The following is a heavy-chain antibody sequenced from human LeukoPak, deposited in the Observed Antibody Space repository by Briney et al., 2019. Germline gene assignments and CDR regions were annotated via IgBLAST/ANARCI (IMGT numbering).Heavy chain of an antibody. Sequence: ASQTLSLTCTVSGASISSGGYYWSWIRQPPGKGLEWIAYISYSGSTNYNPSLKSRVTISVDTSKSQFSLKLSSVTAADTAVYYCVRHQSGTTWDYWGQGTLVTVSS. CDR1: GASISSGGYY. CDR2: ISYSGST. J-gene: IGHJ4*02. V-gene: IGHV4-61*08. D-gene: IGHD1-7*01. CDR3: VRHQSGTTWDY.